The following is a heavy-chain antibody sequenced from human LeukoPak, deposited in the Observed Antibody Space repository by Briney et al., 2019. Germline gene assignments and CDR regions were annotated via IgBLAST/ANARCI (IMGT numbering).Heavy chain of an antibody. Sequence: ASVKVSCKASGYTFTSYGINWERQAPGQGLERMGWISTYNGNTNYAQKLQGRVTMTTDTSTSTAYMELSSLRSEDTAMYYCASFDYYDNDMSDWGQGTLVTVSS. CDR2: ISTYNGNT. CDR3: ASFDYYDNDMSD. CDR1: GYTFTSYG. D-gene: IGHD3-16*01. J-gene: IGHJ4*02. V-gene: IGHV1-18*01.